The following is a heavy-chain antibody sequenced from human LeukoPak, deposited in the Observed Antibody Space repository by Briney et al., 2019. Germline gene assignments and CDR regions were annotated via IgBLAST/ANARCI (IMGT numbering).Heavy chain of an antibody. CDR3: AKRFYGSGSLYGD. J-gene: IGHJ4*02. D-gene: IGHD3-10*01. CDR2: ISHTGSDT. Sequence: GGSLRLSCAASGFTFSSYAMSWVRQAPGKGLEWVSAISHTGSDTYYADSVKDRFSISRDNSKNTLYLQMNSLRAEDTALYYCAKRFYGSGSLYGDWGRGTLVTVSS. V-gene: IGHV3-23*01. CDR1: GFTFSSYA.